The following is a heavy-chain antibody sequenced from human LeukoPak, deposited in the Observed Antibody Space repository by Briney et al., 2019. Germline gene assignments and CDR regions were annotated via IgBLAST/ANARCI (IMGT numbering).Heavy chain of an antibody. CDR2: ISNSGSVS. J-gene: IGHJ6*04. Sequence: PGGSLRLSCAASGFTFSDYYMSWIRQAPGKGLEWILYISNSGSVSYYADSVKGRFTISRDNAKNSLYLQMNSLRAEDTAVYYCAELGITMIGGVWGKGTTVTISS. CDR3: AELGITMIGGV. V-gene: IGHV3-11*04. D-gene: IGHD3-10*02. CDR1: GFTFSDYY.